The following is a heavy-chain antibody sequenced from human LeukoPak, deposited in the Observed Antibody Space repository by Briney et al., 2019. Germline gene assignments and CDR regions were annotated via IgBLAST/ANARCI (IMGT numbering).Heavy chain of an antibody. Sequence: SXXVSCKASGYTFTIYGISWVRQAPGQGPEWMGWISAYNGNTNYAQKLQGRVTMTTDTSTSTAYMELRSLRSDDTAVYYCARDDYYDSSGYTAFDIWGQGTMVTVSS. CDR2: ISAYNGNT. CDR3: ARDDYYDSSGYTAFDI. V-gene: IGHV1-18*01. J-gene: IGHJ3*02. CDR1: GYTFTIYG. D-gene: IGHD3-22*01.